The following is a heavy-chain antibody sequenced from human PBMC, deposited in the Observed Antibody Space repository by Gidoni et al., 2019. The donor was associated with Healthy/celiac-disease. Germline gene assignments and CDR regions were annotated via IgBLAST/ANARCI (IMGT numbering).Heavy chain of an antibody. V-gene: IGHV3-30*18. D-gene: IGHD2-2*02. CDR3: AKDLALVVVPAAIGY. J-gene: IGHJ4*02. Sequence: QVQLVESGGGVVQPGRSLRLSCAASGFTFSSYGMHWVRQAPGKGLEWVAVISYDGSNKYYADSVKGRFTISRDNSKNTLYLQMNSLRAEDTAVYYCAKDLALVVVPAAIGYWGQGTLVTVSS. CDR2: ISYDGSNK. CDR1: GFTFSSYG.